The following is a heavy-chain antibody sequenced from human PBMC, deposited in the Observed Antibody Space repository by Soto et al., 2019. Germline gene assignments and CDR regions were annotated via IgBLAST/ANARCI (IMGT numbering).Heavy chain of an antibody. Sequence: SETLSLTCNVSGGSISNFHLIWIRQPPGKGLEWIGYIYYSGNYYNPSLTSRVSMSLDKSKNQFSLHLKSVTAADTALYFRALGGYNYGRPFDFWGQGTRVTVSS. J-gene: IGHJ4*02. CDR2: IYYSGN. V-gene: IGHV4-59*01. CDR1: GGSISNFH. CDR3: ALGGYNYGRPFDF. D-gene: IGHD5-18*01.